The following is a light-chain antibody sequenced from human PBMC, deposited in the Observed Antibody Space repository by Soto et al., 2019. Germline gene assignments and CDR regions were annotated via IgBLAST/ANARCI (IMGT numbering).Light chain of an antibody. J-gene: IGKJ2*01. CDR2: GIS. Sequence: EMVLTQSPATLSLSPGERVTLSCRASQSVSNSLVWYQQKAGQAPGLLLYGISYRATGVPARFSGSGSGTDFTLSINSLEPEDFAIYYCQQGSDWPPTYTFGQGTKLEIK. V-gene: IGKV3-11*01. CDR3: QQGSDWPPTYT. CDR1: QSVSNS.